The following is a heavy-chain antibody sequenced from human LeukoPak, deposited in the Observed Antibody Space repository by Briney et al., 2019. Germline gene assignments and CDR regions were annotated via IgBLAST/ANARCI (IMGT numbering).Heavy chain of an antibody. D-gene: IGHD6-13*01. Sequence: GGSLRLSCAASGFSFSSYAMSWVRQAPGKGLEWVSGIDWNGGRTTYADSVKGRFTISRDNAKHSLELQMNSLRAEDTAVYYCARDSHYGYTNSWYHLVHIDYWGQGTLVTVSS. CDR2: IDWNGGRT. J-gene: IGHJ4*02. V-gene: IGHV3-20*04. CDR3: ARDSHYGYTNSWYHLVHIDY. CDR1: GFSFSSYA.